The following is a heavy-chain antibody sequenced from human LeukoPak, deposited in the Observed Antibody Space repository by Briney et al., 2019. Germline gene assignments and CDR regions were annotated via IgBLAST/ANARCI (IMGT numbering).Heavy chain of an antibody. D-gene: IGHD3-22*01. Sequence: GGSLRLSCAASGFTFSSYSMNWVRQAPGKGLEWVSSISSSSSYIYYADSVKGRFTISRDNSKNTLYLQMNSLRAEDTAVYYCAKDLITMIVVVTLDPWGQGTLVTVSS. V-gene: IGHV3-21*04. CDR2: ISSSSSYI. CDR3: AKDLITMIVVVTLDP. J-gene: IGHJ5*02. CDR1: GFTFSSYS.